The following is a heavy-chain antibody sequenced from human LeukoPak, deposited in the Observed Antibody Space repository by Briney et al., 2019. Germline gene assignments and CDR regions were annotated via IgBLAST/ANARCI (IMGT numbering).Heavy chain of an antibody. CDR2: INSDGSST. CDR3: ARGEPHYYDSSGYNY. J-gene: IGHJ4*02. Sequence: PGGSLRLSCAASGFTFSSYWMHWVRQAPGKGLVWVSRINSDGSSTSYADSVKGRFTISRDNAKNTLYLQMNSLRAEDTAVYYCARGEPHYYDSSGYNYWGQGTLVTVSS. V-gene: IGHV3-74*01. D-gene: IGHD3-22*01. CDR1: GFTFSSYW.